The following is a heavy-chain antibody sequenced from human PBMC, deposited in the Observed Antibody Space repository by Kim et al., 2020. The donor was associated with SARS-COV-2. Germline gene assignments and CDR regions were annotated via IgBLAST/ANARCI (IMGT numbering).Heavy chain of an antibody. V-gene: IGHV3-23*01. Sequence: KGRFTITRDNSKTTLYLQMNSLRAEDTAVYYCAKPLYPGFSSGWYSFDYWGQGILVTVSS. J-gene: IGHJ4*02. D-gene: IGHD6-19*01. CDR3: AKPLYPGFSSGWYSFDY.